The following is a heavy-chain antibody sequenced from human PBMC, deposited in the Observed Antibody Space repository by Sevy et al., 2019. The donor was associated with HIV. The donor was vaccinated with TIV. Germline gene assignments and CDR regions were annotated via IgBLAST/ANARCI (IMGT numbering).Heavy chain of an antibody. Sequence: SETLSLTCAVYGGSFSGYYWSWIRQPPGKGLEWIGEINHSGNTNYNPSLKSRVTISVDTSKNQFSLKLSSVTAADTARYYCARLGYCSSTSCYNPYYYGMDVWGQGTTVTVSS. CDR3: ARLGYCSSTSCYNPYYYGMDV. CDR2: INHSGNT. D-gene: IGHD2-2*02. J-gene: IGHJ6*02. CDR1: GGSFSGYY. V-gene: IGHV4-34*01.